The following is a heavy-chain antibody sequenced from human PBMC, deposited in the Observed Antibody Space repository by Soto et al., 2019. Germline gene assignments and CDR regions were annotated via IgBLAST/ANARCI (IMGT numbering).Heavy chain of an antibody. CDR2: IFHDGTA. CDR1: GASISSGNW. D-gene: IGHD3-10*01. J-gene: IGHJ4*02. CDR3: ARLVYDTRLNYMYFDF. Sequence: SETLSLTCAVSGASISSGNWWIWVRRTPQRGLEYIGEIFHDGTANYYPSFERRVAISVDTSKNQFSLKLTSVTAADMAIYFCARLVYDTRLNYMYFDFWGQGALVTVSS. V-gene: IGHV4-4*02.